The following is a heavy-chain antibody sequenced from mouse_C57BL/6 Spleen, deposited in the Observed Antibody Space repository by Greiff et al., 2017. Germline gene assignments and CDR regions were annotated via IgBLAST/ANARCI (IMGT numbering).Heavy chain of an antibody. CDR2: ISYDGSN. J-gene: IGHJ1*03. D-gene: IGHD2-5*01. V-gene: IGHV3-6*01. CDR3: ARDQGHYYSNWYFDV. CDR1: GYSITSGYY. Sequence: EVQLQESGPGLVKPSQSLSLTCSVTGYSITSGYYWNWIRQFPGNKLEWMGYISYDGSNNYNPSLKNRISITRDTSKNQFFLKLNSVTTEDTATYYCARDQGHYYSNWYFDVWGTGTTVTVSS.